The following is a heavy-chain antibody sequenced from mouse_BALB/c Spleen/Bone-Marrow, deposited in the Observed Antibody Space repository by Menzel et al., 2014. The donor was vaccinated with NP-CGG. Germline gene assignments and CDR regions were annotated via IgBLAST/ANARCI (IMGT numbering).Heavy chain of an antibody. CDR1: GYTLTDYV. Sequence: VMLVESGPELVKPGASVKMSCKASGYTLTDYVISWVKQRTGQGLEWIGEIYPGSGSTYYNEKFKGKATLTADKSSNTAYMQLSSLTSEDSAVYFCARYYDYDWYFDVWGAGTTVTVSS. V-gene: IGHV1-77*01. J-gene: IGHJ1*01. D-gene: IGHD2-4*01. CDR3: ARYYDYDWYFDV. CDR2: IYPGSGST.